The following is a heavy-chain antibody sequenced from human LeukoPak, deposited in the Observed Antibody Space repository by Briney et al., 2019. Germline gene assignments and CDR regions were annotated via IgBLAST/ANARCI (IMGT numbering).Heavy chain of an antibody. CDR3: ARGVAVASWFDP. J-gene: IGHJ5*02. V-gene: IGHV4-59*01. Sequence: SETLSLTCTVSGGSINSYYWSWTRQPPGKGLEWIGYIYYSGSTNYNPSLKSRVTISVDTSKNQFSLKLSSVTAADTAVYDCARGVAVASWFDPWGQGTLVTVSS. D-gene: IGHD6-19*01. CDR1: GGSINSYY. CDR2: IYYSGST.